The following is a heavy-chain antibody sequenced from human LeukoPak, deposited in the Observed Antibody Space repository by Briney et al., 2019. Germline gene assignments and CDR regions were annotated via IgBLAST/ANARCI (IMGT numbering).Heavy chain of an antibody. D-gene: IGHD6-19*01. V-gene: IGHV3-30*02. CDR3: AKDLSSIAVAGNFDY. CDR1: GFDFNSYG. Sequence: GGSLRLSCAASGFDFNSYGIHWVRQAPGKGLEWVAFIRYDGSNKFYADSVKGRFTISRDNSKNTLYLQMNSLRAEDTAVYYCAKDLSSIAVAGNFDYWGQGTLVTVSS. J-gene: IGHJ4*02. CDR2: IRYDGSNK.